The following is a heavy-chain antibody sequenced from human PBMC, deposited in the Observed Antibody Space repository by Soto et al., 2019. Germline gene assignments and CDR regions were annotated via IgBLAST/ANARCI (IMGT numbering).Heavy chain of an antibody. CDR1: GYTFTGYY. V-gene: IGHV1-2*02. Sequence: ASVKVSCKASGYTFTGYYMHWVRQAPGQGLEWMGWINPNSGGTNYAQKFQGRVTMTRDTSISTAYMELSRLRSDDTAVYYCASPLKISCSSTSCYDYYYGMDVWGQGTTVNVSS. J-gene: IGHJ6*02. D-gene: IGHD2-2*01. CDR3: ASPLKISCSSTSCYDYYYGMDV. CDR2: INPNSGGT.